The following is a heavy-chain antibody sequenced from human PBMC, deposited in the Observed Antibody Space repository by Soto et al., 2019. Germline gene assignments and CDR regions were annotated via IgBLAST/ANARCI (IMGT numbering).Heavy chain of an antibody. CDR3: ARAGYYYDSSGYNDAFDI. CDR1: GGSISSGVDY. J-gene: IGHJ3*02. D-gene: IGHD3-22*01. Sequence: SETLSLTCTVSGGSISSGVDYWSWIRHHPGKGLEWIGYIYYSGITYYNPSLKSRVTISVDTSKNQFSLKLSSVTAADTAVYYCARAGYYYDSSGYNDAFDIWGQGTMVTVSS. CDR2: IYYSGIT. V-gene: IGHV4-31*03.